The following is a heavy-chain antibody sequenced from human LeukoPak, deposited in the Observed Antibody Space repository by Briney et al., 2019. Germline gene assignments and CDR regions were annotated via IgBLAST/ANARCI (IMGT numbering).Heavy chain of an antibody. V-gene: IGHV1-8*01. CDR1: GYIFTSYD. CDR2: MNPNSGNT. Sequence: ASVKDSCKASGYIFTSYDINWVRQATGQGLEWMGWMNPNSGNTGYAQKFQGRVTITRDTSITTAYMELSSLRSEDTAVYYCARRRDGYNSDWFGPWGQGTLVTVSS. CDR3: ARRRDGYNSDWFGP. D-gene: IGHD5-24*01. J-gene: IGHJ5*02.